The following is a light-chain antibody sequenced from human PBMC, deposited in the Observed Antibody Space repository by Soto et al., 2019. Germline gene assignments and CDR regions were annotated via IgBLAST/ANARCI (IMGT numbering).Light chain of an antibody. J-gene: IGKJ4*01. CDR1: QSVSSY. CDR3: QQRSNWPPLT. Sequence: EIVLTQSPATLSLSPGERATLSCRASQSVSSYLAWYQQQPGQAPRLLIYDASNRATGIPARFSGSGSGTGFTLTISSLEPEDFAVYYCQQRSNWPPLTFGGGTKVEIK. V-gene: IGKV3-11*01. CDR2: DAS.